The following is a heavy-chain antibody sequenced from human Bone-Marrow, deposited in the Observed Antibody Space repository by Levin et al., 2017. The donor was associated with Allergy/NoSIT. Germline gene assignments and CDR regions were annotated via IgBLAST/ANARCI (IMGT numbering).Heavy chain of an antibody. J-gene: IGHJ3*02. D-gene: IGHD6-19*01. Sequence: SETLSLTCTVSGGSISSGDDYWSWIRQPPGKGLEWIGYIYYSGSTYYNPSLKSRVTISVDTSKNQFSLKLSSVTAADTAVYYCARTSIAVAGGDIWGQGTMVTVSS. CDR2: IYYSGST. CDR3: ARTSIAVAGGDI. V-gene: IGHV4-30-4*01. CDR1: GGSISSGDDY.